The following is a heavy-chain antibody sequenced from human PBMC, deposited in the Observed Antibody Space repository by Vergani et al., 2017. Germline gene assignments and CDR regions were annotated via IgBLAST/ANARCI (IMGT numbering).Heavy chain of an antibody. V-gene: IGHV4-34*01. CDR1: GGSFSGYD. Sequence: QVQLQQWGAGLLKPSETLSLTCAVYGGSFSGYDWSWIRQPPGKGLEWIGEINHSGSTNYNPSLKSRVTISVDTSKNQFSLKLSSVTAADTAVDYCARGGATVSRFGEPHYYYMDVWGKGTTVTVSS. CDR2: INHSGST. CDR3: ARGGATVSRFGEPHYYYMDV. J-gene: IGHJ6*03. D-gene: IGHD3-10*02.